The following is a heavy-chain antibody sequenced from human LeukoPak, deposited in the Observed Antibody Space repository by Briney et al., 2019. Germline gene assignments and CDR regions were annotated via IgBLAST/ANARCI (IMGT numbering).Heavy chain of an antibody. D-gene: IGHD4-11*01. V-gene: IGHV3-30*03. CDR1: GFTFSNAW. J-gene: IGHJ4*02. CDR3: ARDNYGFDY. CDR2: ISYDGSNK. Sequence: GGSLRLSCAASGFTFSNAWMSWVRQAPGKGLEWVAVISYDGSNKYYADSVKGRFTISRDNSKNTLYMQMNSLRAEDTAVYYCARDNYGFDYWGQGTLVTVSS.